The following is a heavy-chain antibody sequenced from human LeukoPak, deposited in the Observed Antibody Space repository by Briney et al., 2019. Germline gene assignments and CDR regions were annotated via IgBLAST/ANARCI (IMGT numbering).Heavy chain of an antibody. CDR3: ARHSSGWHFDS. D-gene: IGHD6-19*01. V-gene: IGHV4-59*02. J-gene: IGHJ4*02. CDR1: GVSVSNHY. Sequence: SETLSLTCSVSGVSVSNHYWSWIRQPPGKGPEWIGWFYYSGGTYFNPSLGSRVTISADTSRNHLSPDLRSLTAADTAVYYCARHSSGWHFDSWGQGALVTVSS. CDR2: FYYSGGT.